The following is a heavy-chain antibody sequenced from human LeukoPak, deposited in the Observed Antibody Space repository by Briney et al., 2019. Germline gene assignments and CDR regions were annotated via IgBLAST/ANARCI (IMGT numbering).Heavy chain of an antibody. Sequence: SETLSLTCTVSGGSISSYYWSWIRQPPGKGLERIGYIYYSGSTNYNPSLKSRVTISVDTSKNQFSLKLSSVTAADTAVYYCARVSPPSLYYVDYDYWGQGTLSPSPQ. CDR2: IYYSGST. V-gene: IGHV4-59*01. D-gene: IGHD4-17*01. CDR1: GGSISSYY. J-gene: IGHJ4*02. CDR3: ARVSPPSLYYVDYDY.